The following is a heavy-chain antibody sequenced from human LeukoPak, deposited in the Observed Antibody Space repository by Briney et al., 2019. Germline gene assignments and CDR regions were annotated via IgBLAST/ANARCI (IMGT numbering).Heavy chain of an antibody. D-gene: IGHD6-13*01. CDR3: VRLGSSWYGVQFDP. V-gene: IGHV1-2*06. CDR1: GYTFTGYY. CDR2: INPNSGGT. Sequence: GASVKVSCKSSGYTFTGYYMHWVRQAPGQGLEWMGRINPNSGGTNYAQKFQGRVTMTRDTSISTAYMELSRLRSDDTAVYYCVRLGSSWYGVQFDPWGQGTLVTVSS. J-gene: IGHJ5*02.